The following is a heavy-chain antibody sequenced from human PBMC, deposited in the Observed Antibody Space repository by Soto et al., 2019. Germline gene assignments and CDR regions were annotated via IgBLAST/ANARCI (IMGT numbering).Heavy chain of an antibody. CDR3: ARDRVESGYPEYFQH. J-gene: IGHJ1*01. CDR2: ISGSGGST. CDR1: GFTFSSYA. Sequence: AGSLRLSCAASGFTFSSYAMSWVRQAPGKGLEWVSVISGSGGSTHYADSVKGRFTISRDNSKNMLYLQMNSLRAEDTAVYYCARDRVESGYPEYFQHWGQGTLVTVSS. V-gene: IGHV3-23*01. D-gene: IGHD3-22*01.